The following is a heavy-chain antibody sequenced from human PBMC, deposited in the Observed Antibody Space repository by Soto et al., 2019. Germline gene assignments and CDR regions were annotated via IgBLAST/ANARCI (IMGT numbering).Heavy chain of an antibody. J-gene: IGHJ4*02. V-gene: IGHV3-48*01. CDR3: SRDDADWLFN. CDR2: ISPSSDAI. CDR1: GFTFSTYS. Sequence: PGGSLRLSCAASGFTFSTYSMNWVRQAPGKGLEWVSYISPSSDAIYYADSVKGRFTISRDNAKNTAFLQMNNLKTEDTAVYYCSRDDADWLFNWGQGALVTVSS. D-gene: IGHD3-9*01.